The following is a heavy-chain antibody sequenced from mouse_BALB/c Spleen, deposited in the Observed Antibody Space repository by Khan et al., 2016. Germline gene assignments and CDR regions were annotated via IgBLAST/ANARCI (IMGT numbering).Heavy chain of an antibody. V-gene: IGHV3-2*02. Sequence: EVQLQESGPGLVKPSQSLSLTCTVTGYSITSDYAWNWIRQFPGNKLELMGYISYSGSTSYNPSLKRLISITRDTSNNQFFLQLNSVTTEDTATYYCASRNWDVGYWGQGTTLTVPS. J-gene: IGHJ2*01. CDR2: ISYSGST. CDR1: GYSITSDYA. CDR3: ASRNWDVGY. D-gene: IGHD4-1*02.